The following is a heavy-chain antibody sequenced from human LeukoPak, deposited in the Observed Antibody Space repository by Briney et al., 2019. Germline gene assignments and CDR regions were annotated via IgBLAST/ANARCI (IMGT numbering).Heavy chain of an antibody. Sequence: GESLKISCKGSGYSFTSYWIGWVRQMPGKGLEWMGIIYPGDSDTRYSPSFQGQVTISADKSISTAYLQWSSLKASDTAMYYCARRIEYSSSYYYYYYMDVWGKGTTVTVSS. J-gene: IGHJ6*03. V-gene: IGHV5-51*01. CDR1: GYSFTSYW. CDR2: IYPGDSDT. D-gene: IGHD6-6*01. CDR3: ARRIEYSSSYYYYYYMDV.